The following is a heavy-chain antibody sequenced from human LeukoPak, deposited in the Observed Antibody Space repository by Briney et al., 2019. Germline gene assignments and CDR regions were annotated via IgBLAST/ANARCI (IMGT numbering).Heavy chain of an antibody. CDR3: ARVGRGGYVSY. V-gene: IGHV3-21*01. D-gene: IGHD5-24*01. CDR1: GFTFSSYS. Sequence: PGGSLGLSCAASGFTFSSYSMNWVRQAPGKGLEWVSSISSSSSYIYYADSVKGRFTISRDNAKNSLYLQMNSLRAEDTAVYYCARVGRGGYVSYWGQGTLVTVSS. CDR2: ISSSSSYI. J-gene: IGHJ4*02.